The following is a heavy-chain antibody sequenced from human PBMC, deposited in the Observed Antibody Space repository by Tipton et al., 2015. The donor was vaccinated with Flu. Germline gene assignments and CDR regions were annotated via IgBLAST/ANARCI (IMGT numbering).Heavy chain of an antibody. V-gene: IGHV1-18*01. Sequence: QMQLVQSGAEVKTPGASVKVSCRASGYTFTSYAINWVRQAPGQGLEWMGWISARNGNTHYAQKLQGRVTMTTDTSTTTAYMELRGLTSDDTAVYYCARGPYYGSGSPPDYGMDVWGQGTTVTVSS. CDR3: ARGPYYGSGSPPDYGMDV. J-gene: IGHJ6*02. CDR1: GYTFTSYA. CDR2: ISARNGNT. D-gene: IGHD3-10*01.